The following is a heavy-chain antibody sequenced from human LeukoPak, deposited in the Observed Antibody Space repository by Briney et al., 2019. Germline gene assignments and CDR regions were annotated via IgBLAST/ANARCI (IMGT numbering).Heavy chain of an antibody. CDR3: ARGRRYNWNGTTRDYYYYMDV. V-gene: IGHV4-34*01. D-gene: IGHD1-1*01. Sequence: SETLSLTCAVYGGSFSGYYWSWIRQPPGKGLEWIGEINHSGSTNYNPSLKSRVTISVDTSKNQFSLKLSSVTAADTAVYYCARGRRYNWNGTTRDYYYYMDVWGKGTTVTISS. CDR1: GGSFSGYY. J-gene: IGHJ6*03. CDR2: INHSGST.